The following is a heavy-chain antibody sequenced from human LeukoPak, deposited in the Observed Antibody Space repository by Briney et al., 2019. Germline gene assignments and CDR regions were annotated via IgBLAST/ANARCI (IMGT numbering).Heavy chain of an antibody. CDR2: ISGSGRTT. V-gene: IGHV3-23*01. Sequence: GGSLRLSCAGSGFTFSTYGMSWVRQAPGKGLEWVSSISGSGRTTYYADSVEGRFTISRDNSKDTLYLQMNSLRAEDTAVYCCARNWNDVKSLNYYYFGIDVWGQGTTVTVSS. J-gene: IGHJ6*02. CDR3: ARNWNDVKSLNYYYFGIDV. CDR1: GFTFSTYG. D-gene: IGHD1-1*01.